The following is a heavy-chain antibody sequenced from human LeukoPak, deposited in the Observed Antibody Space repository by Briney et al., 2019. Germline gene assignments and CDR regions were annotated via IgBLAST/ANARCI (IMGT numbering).Heavy chain of an antibody. CDR1: DDSVSSHY. CDR2: VHYSGDT. J-gene: IGHJ6*02. Sequence: PSETLSLTCTGSDDSVSSHYWNWIRQPPGKGLEFIGWVHYSGDTDYNPSLKSRVTISLDTSDNQFALKAKSVTAADTAVYYCARASAVAQVGGYSYHPLDIWGQGTTVTVSS. CDR3: ARASAVAQVGGYSYHPLDI. D-gene: IGHD5-18*01. V-gene: IGHV4-59*08.